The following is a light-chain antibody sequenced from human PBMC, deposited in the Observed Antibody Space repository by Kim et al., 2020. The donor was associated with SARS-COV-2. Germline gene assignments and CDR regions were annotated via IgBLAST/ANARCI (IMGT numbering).Light chain of an antibody. CDR3: STYAAISNCV. Sequence: QSALTQPPSASGSPGQSVTISCTGTSSDVGGFNFVSWYQQHPGKAPKLMIYDVSNRPSGVPDRFSGSKSGNTASLTVSGLQAEDEADYYCSTYAAISNCVFGTGTKVTVL. CDR2: DVS. CDR1: SSDVGGFNF. J-gene: IGLJ1*01. V-gene: IGLV2-8*01.